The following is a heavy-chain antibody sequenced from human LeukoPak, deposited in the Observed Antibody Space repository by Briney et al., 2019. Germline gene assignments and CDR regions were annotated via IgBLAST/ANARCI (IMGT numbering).Heavy chain of an antibody. CDR1: GFTFSTYW. J-gene: IGHJ6*02. CDR3: ASGNGMDV. CDR2: IKRDGSEK. V-gene: IGHV3-7*05. Sequence: GGSLRLSCVDSGFTFSTYWMSWVRQAPGRGLEWVANIKRDGSEKYYVDSVKGRFTISRDNAQNSLYLQMNSLGADDTAVYYCASGNGMDVWGQGTTVTVSS.